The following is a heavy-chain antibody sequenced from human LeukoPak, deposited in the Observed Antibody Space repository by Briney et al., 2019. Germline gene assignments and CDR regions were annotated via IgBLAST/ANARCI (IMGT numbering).Heavy chain of an antibody. Sequence: PGGSLRLSCAASGFTFSSYSMNWVRQAPGKGLEWVSYISSSSTIYYADSVKGRFTISRDNAKNSLYLQMNSLRAEDTAVYYCARDVSVHKAVFDYWGQGTLVTVSS. CDR3: ARDVSVHKAVFDY. J-gene: IGHJ4*02. CDR1: GFTFSSYS. D-gene: IGHD1-1*01. CDR2: ISSSSTI. V-gene: IGHV3-48*01.